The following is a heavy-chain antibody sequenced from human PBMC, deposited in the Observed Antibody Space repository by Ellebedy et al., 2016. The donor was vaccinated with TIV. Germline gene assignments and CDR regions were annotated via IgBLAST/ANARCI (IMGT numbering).Heavy chain of an antibody. Sequence: SLKISXAASGFTFNDYSIHWVRQAPGKGLEWVSGITWDGAETAYADSVKGRFTISRDNAKNSLYLQMNSLRAEDTAVYYCAKLWGVISWHFDYWGQGTLITVSS. CDR2: ITWDGAET. V-gene: IGHV3-9*01. J-gene: IGHJ4*02. CDR1: GFTFNDYS. D-gene: IGHD3-16*01. CDR3: AKLWGVISWHFDY.